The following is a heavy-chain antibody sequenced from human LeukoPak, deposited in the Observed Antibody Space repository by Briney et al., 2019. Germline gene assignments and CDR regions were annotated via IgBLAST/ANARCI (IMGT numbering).Heavy chain of an antibody. D-gene: IGHD6-13*01. J-gene: IGHJ4*02. CDR2: IWYDGSNK. CDR3: ARDDHGIGAAGIDY. CDR1: GFSFSSYG. V-gene: IGHV3-33*01. Sequence: PGGSLRLSCAASGFSFSSYGMHWVRQAPGKGLEWVAVIWYDGSNKYYADSLTGRFTISRDNSKNTLYLQMNSLRAEVTAVYYCARDDHGIGAAGIDYWGQGTLVTVSS.